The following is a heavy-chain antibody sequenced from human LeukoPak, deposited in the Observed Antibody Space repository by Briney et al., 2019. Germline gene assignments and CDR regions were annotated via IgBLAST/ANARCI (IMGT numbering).Heavy chain of an antibody. D-gene: IGHD3-22*01. Sequence: GGSLRLSCAASGFTFSSYPMHWVRQTPGKGLEWVAILSSDGVNKRYADSVQGRFTISRDNFKNTLYLQMNSLRAEDTAVYYCGKGHAVIYVDYWGQGTLVTVSS. CDR3: GKGHAVIYVDY. V-gene: IGHV3-30-3*01. CDR2: LSSDGVNK. CDR1: GFTFSSYP. J-gene: IGHJ4*02.